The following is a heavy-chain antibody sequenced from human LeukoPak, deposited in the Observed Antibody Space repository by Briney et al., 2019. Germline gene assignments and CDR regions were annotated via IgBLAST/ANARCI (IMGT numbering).Heavy chain of an antibody. V-gene: IGHV3-30-3*01. CDR1: GFTFSTHA. J-gene: IGHJ4*02. CDR2: ILYDGSNE. CDR3: ARVPYGSGTYTDY. D-gene: IGHD3-10*01. Sequence: GGSLRLSCAASGFTFSTHAMHWVRQAPGKGLEWVALILYDGSNEHYADSVKGRFTISRDNSKNTLYLQMNSLRVEDTAVYYCARVPYGSGTYTDYWGQGTLVTVSS.